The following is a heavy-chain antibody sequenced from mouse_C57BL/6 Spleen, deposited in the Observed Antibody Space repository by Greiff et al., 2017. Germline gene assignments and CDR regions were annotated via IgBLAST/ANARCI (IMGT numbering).Heavy chain of an antibody. CDR2: IRNKANGYTT. Sequence: EVQLVESGGGLVQPGGSLSLSCAASGFTFTDYYMSWVRQPPGKALEWLGFIRNKANGYTTEYSASVKGRFTISRDNSQNILYLQMNALRAEDSATYYCARYRGLLRYYAMDYWGQGTSVTVSS. CDR1: GFTFTDYY. V-gene: IGHV7-3*01. CDR3: ARYRGLLRYYAMDY. J-gene: IGHJ4*01. D-gene: IGHD2-3*01.